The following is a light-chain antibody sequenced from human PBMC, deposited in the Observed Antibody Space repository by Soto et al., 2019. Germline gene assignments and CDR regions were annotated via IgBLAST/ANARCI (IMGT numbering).Light chain of an antibody. CDR3: SSYTTTSTPYV. CDR2: EVT. V-gene: IGLV2-14*01. CDR1: SSDVGGSQY. J-gene: IGLJ1*01. Sequence: QSVLTQPASVSGSPGQSITIPCTGTSSDVGGSQYVSWYQQHPGKAPKLVIYEVTNRPSGISNRFSGSKSGSTASLTISGLQAEDEADYYCSSYTTTSTPYVFGSGTKVTV.